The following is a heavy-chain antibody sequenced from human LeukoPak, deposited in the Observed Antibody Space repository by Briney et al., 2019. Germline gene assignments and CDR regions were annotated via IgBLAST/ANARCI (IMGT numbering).Heavy chain of an antibody. J-gene: IGHJ6*02. CDR3: ARQLRDYYSYGMDV. CDR2: IYCSGST. V-gene: IGHV4-59*01. D-gene: IGHD3-10*01. CDR1: GGSISSYY. Sequence: KASETLSLTCTVSGGSISSYYWSWIRQPPGKGLEWIGYIYCSGSTNYNPSLKSRGTISVDTSKNKFSLKLSSVTAADPAVYYCARQLRDYYSYGMDVWGQGTTVTVSS.